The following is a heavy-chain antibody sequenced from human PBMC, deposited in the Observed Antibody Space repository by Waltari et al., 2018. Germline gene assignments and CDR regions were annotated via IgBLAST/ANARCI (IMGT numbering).Heavy chain of an antibody. V-gene: IGHV4-34*01. CDR1: GGSFSGYY. J-gene: IGHJ2*01. CDR3: ARGHQVVVAALAYWYFDL. CDR2: INHSGST. D-gene: IGHD2-15*01. Sequence: QVQLQQWGAGLLKPSETLSLTCAVYGGSFSGYYWSWIRQPPGKGLEWIGEINHSGSTNYNPSHKSRVTISVDTAKNQFSLKLSSVTAADTAVYYCARGHQVVVAALAYWYFDLWGRGTLVTVSS.